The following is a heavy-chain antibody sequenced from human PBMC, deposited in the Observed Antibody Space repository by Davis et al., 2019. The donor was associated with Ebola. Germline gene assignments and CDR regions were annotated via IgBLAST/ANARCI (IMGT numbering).Heavy chain of an antibody. CDR1: GYTFTSYG. CDR3: ARDPYSGRDAFDI. V-gene: IGHV1-18*01. J-gene: IGHJ3*02. D-gene: IGHD1-26*01. Sequence: ASVKVSCKASGYTFTSYGISWVRQAPGQGLEWMGWISAYNGNTNYAQKLQGSVTMTTDTSTCTAYMELRSLRSDDTAVYYCARDPYSGRDAFDIWGQGTMVTVSS. CDR2: ISAYNGNT.